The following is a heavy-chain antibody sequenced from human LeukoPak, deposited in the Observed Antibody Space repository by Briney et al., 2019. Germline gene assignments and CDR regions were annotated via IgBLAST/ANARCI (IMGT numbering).Heavy chain of an antibody. CDR3: ARATVREVVAAAYYFDY. J-gene: IGHJ4*02. CDR1: AYTFTSYD. V-gene: IGHV1-8*01. CDR2: MNPNSGNT. D-gene: IGHD2-15*01. Sequence: VPSVKVSCKPSAYTFTSYDINWVRQATGQGREWMGWMNPNSGNTGYAQKFQGRVTMTRNTSISTAYMELSSLRSEDTAVYYCARATVREVVAAAYYFDYWGQGTLVTVSS.